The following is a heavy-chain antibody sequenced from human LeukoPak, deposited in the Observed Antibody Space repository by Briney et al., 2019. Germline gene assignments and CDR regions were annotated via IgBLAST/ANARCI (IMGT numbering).Heavy chain of an antibody. CDR3: ATGVVAATFFRNYYYGMDV. D-gene: IGHD2-15*01. CDR1: GYTLTELS. CDR2: FDPEDGET. Sequence: ASAKVSCKVSGYTLTELSMHWVRQAPGKGLEWMGGFDPEDGETIYAQKFQGRVTMTEDTSTDTAYMELSSLRSEDTAVYYCATGVVAATFFRNYYYGMDVWGQGTTVTVSS. J-gene: IGHJ6*02. V-gene: IGHV1-24*01.